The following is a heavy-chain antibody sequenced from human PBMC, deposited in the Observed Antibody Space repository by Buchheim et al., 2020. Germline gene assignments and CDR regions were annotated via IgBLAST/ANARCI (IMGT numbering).Heavy chain of an antibody. CDR1: GGSISSYY. V-gene: IGHV4-59*01. Sequence: QVQLQESGPGLVKPSETLSLTCTVSGGSISSYYWSWIRQPPGKGLEWIGYIYYCGSTNYNPSLKSRVTISVDTSKNPFSLKLSSVTAADTAVYYCARDQQTSSYYYYYGMDVWGQGTT. CDR2: IYYCGST. J-gene: IGHJ6*02. CDR3: ARDQQTSSYYYYYGMDV. D-gene: IGHD1-1*01.